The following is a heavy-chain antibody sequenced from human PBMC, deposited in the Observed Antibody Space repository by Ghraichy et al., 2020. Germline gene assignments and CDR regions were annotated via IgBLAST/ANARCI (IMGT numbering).Heavy chain of an antibody. V-gene: IGHV3-23*01. D-gene: IGHD5-18*01. Sequence: LSLTCEASGFAFSPYAMSWVRQAPGKGLEWVSTLSSGGDIISYADSVKGRFTISRDNSKNTLYLQMNSLRADDTAVYYCARRYSYGYSDCWGQGTLVTVSS. J-gene: IGHJ4*02. CDR3: ARRYSYGYSDC. CDR2: LSSGGDII. CDR1: GFAFSPYA.